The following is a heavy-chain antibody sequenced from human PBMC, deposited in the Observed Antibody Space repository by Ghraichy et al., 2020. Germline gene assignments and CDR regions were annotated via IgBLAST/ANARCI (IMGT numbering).Heavy chain of an antibody. V-gene: IGHV4-59*01. CDR1: GGSISTYY. D-gene: IGHD3-10*01. CDR3: ARRGRVLSYFAMDV. J-gene: IGHJ6*02. Sequence: SDTLSLTCTISGGSISTYYWSWIRQPPGKGLEWIGNIYYSGSTNYSPSLKSRVTISVDTSKNQFSLKLSSVTAADTAVYYCARRGRVLSYFAMDVWGQGTTVTASS. CDR2: IYYSGST.